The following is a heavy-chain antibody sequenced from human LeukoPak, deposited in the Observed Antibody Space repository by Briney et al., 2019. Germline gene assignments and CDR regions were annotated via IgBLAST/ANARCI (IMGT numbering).Heavy chain of an antibody. CDR1: GYTFTSYY. V-gene: IGHV1-46*01. CDR3: ARVNWSRVTDY. D-gene: IGHD3-3*01. J-gene: IGHJ4*02. CDR2: INPSGGST. Sequence: GASVKVSCKASGYTFTSYYMHWVRQAPGQGLEWMGMINPSGGSTSYAQKFQGRVTMTRDTSTSTVYMELSSLRSEDTAVYYCARVNWSRVTDYWGQGTLVTVSS.